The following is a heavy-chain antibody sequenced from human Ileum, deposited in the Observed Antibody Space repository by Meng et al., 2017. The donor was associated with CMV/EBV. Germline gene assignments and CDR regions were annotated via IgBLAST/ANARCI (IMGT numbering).Heavy chain of an antibody. J-gene: IGHJ4*02. CDR3: AREPLFSGNQAIDF. CDR1: GFTLSSYN. D-gene: IGHD1-26*01. CDR2: ISTSSSYK. Sequence: ASGFTLSSYNMHWVRQAPGRGLEWVSSISTSSSYKYYADSLKGRFTISRDNAENLLYLQMNSLRAEDTAMYYCAREPLFSGNQAIDFWGQGALVTVSS. V-gene: IGHV3-21*01.